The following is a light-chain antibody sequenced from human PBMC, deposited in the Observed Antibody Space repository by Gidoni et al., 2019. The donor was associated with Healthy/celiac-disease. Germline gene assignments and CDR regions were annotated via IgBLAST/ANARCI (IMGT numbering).Light chain of an antibody. Sequence: EILLTQSTATLSLSPGERASISCRASQSVSIYLAWYQQKPGQAPRLLIFDASNRATGIPARFSGSGSGTDFTLTISSLEPEDFAVYYCQQRYNWPLFTFGQGTRLEIK. J-gene: IGKJ5*01. CDR2: DAS. V-gene: IGKV3-11*01. CDR3: QQRYNWPLFT. CDR1: QSVSIY.